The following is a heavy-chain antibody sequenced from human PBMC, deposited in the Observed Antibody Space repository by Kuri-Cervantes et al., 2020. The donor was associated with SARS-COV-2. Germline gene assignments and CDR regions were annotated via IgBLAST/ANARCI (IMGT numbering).Heavy chain of an antibody. Sequence: ASVKVSCKASGYTFTGYYMHWVRQAPGQGLEWMGWINPNSGGTNYAQKFQGRVTMTRDTSISTAYMELSRLRSDDTAVYYCARVFGYYDSSGYYDSGYWGQGTLVTVSS. CDR2: INPNSGGT. V-gene: IGHV1-2*02. J-gene: IGHJ4*02. CDR1: GYTFTGYY. CDR3: ARVFGYYDSSGYYDSGY. D-gene: IGHD3-22*01.